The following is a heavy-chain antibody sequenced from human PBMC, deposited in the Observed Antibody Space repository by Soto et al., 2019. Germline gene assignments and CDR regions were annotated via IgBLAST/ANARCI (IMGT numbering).Heavy chain of an antibody. CDR1: GFTFRIYS. CDR2: ISYDGSNK. CDR3: GRCSSTSCHLGSDY. Sequence: QVQLVESGGGVVQPGRSLRLSCAPSGFTFRIYSIHWVRQAPGKGLEWVAVISYDGSNKYYADSVKGRFTISRDSSKNTLYLQMNSLRDADTAFYYCGRCSSTSCHLGSDYWGQGTLVTVSS. D-gene: IGHD2-2*01. J-gene: IGHJ4*02. V-gene: IGHV3-30-3*02.